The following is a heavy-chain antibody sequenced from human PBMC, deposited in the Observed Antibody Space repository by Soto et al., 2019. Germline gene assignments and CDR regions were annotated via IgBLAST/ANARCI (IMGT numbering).Heavy chain of an antibody. D-gene: IGHD2-2*01. CDR2: IYYSGST. CDR1: GGSISSGGYY. CDR3: ARSGYCSSTSCYLDY. J-gene: IGHJ4*02. Sequence: SETLSLTCTVSGGSISSGGYYWSWIRQHPGKGLEWIGYIYYSGSTYYNPSLKSRVTISVDTSKNQFSLKLSSVTAADTAVYYCARSGYCSSTSCYLDYWGQGTLVTVS. V-gene: IGHV4-31*03.